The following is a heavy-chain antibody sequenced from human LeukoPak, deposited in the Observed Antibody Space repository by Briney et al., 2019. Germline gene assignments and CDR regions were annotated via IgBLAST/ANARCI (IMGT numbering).Heavy chain of an antibody. J-gene: IGHJ1*01. CDR3: AIDLAPITMIAQGYFQH. V-gene: IGHV3-23*01. D-gene: IGHD3-22*01. CDR2: ISGSGGST. CDR1: GFTFSSYA. Sequence: QSGGSLRLSCAASGFTFSSYAMSWVRQAPGKGLEWVSAISGSGGSTYYADSVKGRFTISRDNSKNTLYLQMNSLRAEDTAVYYCAIDLAPITMIAQGYFQHWGQGTLVTVSS.